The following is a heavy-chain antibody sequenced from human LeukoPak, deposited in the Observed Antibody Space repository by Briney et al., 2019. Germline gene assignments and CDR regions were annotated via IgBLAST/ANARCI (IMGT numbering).Heavy chain of an antibody. CDR3: ARADSSGGNYYYYGMDV. D-gene: IGHD6-19*01. CDR1: GYTFTSYY. J-gene: IGHJ6*04. V-gene: IGHV1-46*01. Sequence: ASVKVSCKVSGYTFTSYYMHWVRQAPGQGLEWMGIINPSGGSTSYAQKFQGRVTMTRDTSTSTVYMELSSLRSEDTAVYYCARADSSGGNYYYYGMDVWGKGTTVTVSS. CDR2: INPSGGST.